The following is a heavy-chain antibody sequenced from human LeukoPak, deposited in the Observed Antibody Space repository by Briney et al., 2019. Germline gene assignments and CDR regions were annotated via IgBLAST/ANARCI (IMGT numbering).Heavy chain of an antibody. Sequence: GASVKVSCKASGGTFSSYTISWVRQAPGQGLEWMGGIIPILGIANYAQKFQGRVTITADKSTSTAYMELSSLRSEDTAVYYCAGRLRYCSSTSCYPYWGQGTLVTVSS. D-gene: IGHD2-2*01. CDR3: AGRLRYCSSTSCYPY. CDR2: IIPILGIA. V-gene: IGHV1-69*10. J-gene: IGHJ4*02. CDR1: GGTFSSYT.